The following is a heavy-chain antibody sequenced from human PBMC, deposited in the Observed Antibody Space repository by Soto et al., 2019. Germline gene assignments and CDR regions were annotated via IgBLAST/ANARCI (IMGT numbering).Heavy chain of an antibody. CDR2: IYYSGST. CDR3: ARRYGSAIDY. D-gene: IGHD1-26*01. J-gene: IGHJ4*02. V-gene: IGHV4-59*08. CDR1: GGSISSYY. Sequence: PSETLSLTCTVSGGSISSYYWSWIRQPPGKGLEWIRYIYYSGSTNYNPSHKSRVTISVDTSKNQFSMKLSSLTAADTAVYYCARRYGSAIDYWGQGTLVTVS.